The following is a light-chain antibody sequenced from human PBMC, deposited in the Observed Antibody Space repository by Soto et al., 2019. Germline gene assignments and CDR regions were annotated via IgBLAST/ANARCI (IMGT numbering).Light chain of an antibody. CDR1: QSVSSSY. V-gene: IGKV3-20*01. Sequence: EIVLTQSPGTLSLSPGERATLSCRASQSVSSSYLAWYQQKPGQAPRLLIYGASSRATGIPGRFSGSGSGTDFTLTISRLEPEDFAVYYCQQYDSSLGFTCGGGTEVEIK. CDR2: GAS. J-gene: IGKJ4*02. CDR3: QQYDSSLGFT.